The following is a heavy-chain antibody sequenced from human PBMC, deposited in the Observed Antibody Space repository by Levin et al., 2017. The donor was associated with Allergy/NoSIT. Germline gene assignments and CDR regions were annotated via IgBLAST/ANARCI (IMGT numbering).Heavy chain of an antibody. V-gene: IGHV3-23*01. D-gene: IGHD3-10*01. J-gene: IGHJ3*02. CDR2: ISGSGGST. Sequence: GGSLRLSCAASGFTFSSYAMSWVRQAPGKGLEWVSAISGSGGSTYYADSVKGRFTISRDNSKNTLYLQMNSLRAEDTAVYYCAKQNYYGSGSYWDPTGAFDIWGQGTMVTVSS. CDR3: AKQNYYGSGSYWDPTGAFDI. CDR1: GFTFSSYA.